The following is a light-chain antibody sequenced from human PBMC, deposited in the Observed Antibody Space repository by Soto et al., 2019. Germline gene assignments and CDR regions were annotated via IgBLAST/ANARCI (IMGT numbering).Light chain of an antibody. J-gene: IGLJ2*01. V-gene: IGLV1-40*01. Sequence: QSVLTQPPSVSGAPGQRVTISCTGTSSNIGAGYDVHWYQQLPGTAPKLLIYGNSNRPSGVPDRFSGSKSGTSAPLAITGLQAEDEADYYCQSYDSSLSGSDVVFGGGTQVTVL. CDR3: QSYDSSLSGSDVV. CDR1: SSNIGAGYD. CDR2: GNS.